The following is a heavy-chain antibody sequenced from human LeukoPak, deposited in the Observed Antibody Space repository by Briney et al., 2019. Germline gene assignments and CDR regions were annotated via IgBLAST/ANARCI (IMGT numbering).Heavy chain of an antibody. V-gene: IGHV3-30*04. CDR3: ARGLPVRGVMSYYYFDY. CDR1: GFTFSSYA. D-gene: IGHD3-10*01. Sequence: GGSLRLSCAASGFTFSSYAMHWVRQAPGKGLEWVAVMSYDGSNKYYADSVKGRFTISRDNSKNTLYLQMNSLRAEDTAVYYCARGLPVRGVMSYYYFDYWGQGTLVTVSS. CDR2: MSYDGSNK. J-gene: IGHJ4*02.